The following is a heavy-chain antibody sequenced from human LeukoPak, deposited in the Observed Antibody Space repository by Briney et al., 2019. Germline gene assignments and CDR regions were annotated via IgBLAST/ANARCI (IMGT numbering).Heavy chain of an antibody. Sequence: GGSLRLSCAASGFTFSSYGMHWVRQAPGKGLEWVAFIRYDGSNKYYADSVKGRFTISRDNSKNTLYLQMNSLRAEDTAVYYCARASTRVVTVSITVAGTVDCWGQGTLVTVSS. CDR2: IRYDGSNK. D-gene: IGHD6-19*01. V-gene: IGHV3-30*02. CDR3: ARASTRVVTVSITVAGTVDC. CDR1: GFTFSSYG. J-gene: IGHJ4*02.